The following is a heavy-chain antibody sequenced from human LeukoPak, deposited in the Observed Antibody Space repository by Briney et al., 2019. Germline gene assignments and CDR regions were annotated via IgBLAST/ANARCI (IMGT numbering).Heavy chain of an antibody. CDR3: ARLYNNRDFDY. CDR2: IYTSGST. Sequence: SETLSLTCTVSGGSISSGSYYWSWIRQPAGKGLEWIGRIYTSGSTDYNASLKSRVTISVDTSKNHFSLKLSSVTAADTAVYYCARLYNNRDFDYWGQGTLVTVSS. D-gene: IGHD4-11*01. V-gene: IGHV4-61*02. J-gene: IGHJ4*02. CDR1: GGSISSGSYY.